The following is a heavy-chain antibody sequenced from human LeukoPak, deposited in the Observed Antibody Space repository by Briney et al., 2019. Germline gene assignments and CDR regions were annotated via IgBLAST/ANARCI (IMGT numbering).Heavy chain of an antibody. CDR1: GGSISSGGYY. D-gene: IGHD3-3*01. CDR3: ARAITIFGVGPRDFDY. J-gene: IGHJ4*02. V-gene: IGHV4-31*03. CDR2: IYYSGST. Sequence: SETLSLTCTVSGGSISSGGYYWSWIRQHPGKGLEWIGYIYYSGSTYYNPSLKSRVTISVDTSKNQFSLKLSSVTAADTAVYYCARAITIFGVGPRDFDYWGQGTLVTVSP.